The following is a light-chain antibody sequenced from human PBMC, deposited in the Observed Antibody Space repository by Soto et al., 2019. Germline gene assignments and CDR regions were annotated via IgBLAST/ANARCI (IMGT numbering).Light chain of an antibody. CDR1: QSLLHSDGHNH. J-gene: IGKJ4*01. CDR3: MQALQTPT. V-gene: IGKV2-28*01. Sequence: DIVMTQSPLSLPVTPGEPASISCRSSQSLLHSDGHNHLDWYVQKPGESPQLLIYLGSTRDSGVPDRFRGRGSGTDFTLQINRVEAEDVGVYYCMQALQTPTFGGGTKVEIK. CDR2: LGS.